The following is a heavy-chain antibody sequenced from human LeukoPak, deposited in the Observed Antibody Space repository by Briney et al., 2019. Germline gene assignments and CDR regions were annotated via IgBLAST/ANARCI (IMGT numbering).Heavy chain of an antibody. CDR2: INIAGSST. V-gene: IGHV3-74*01. D-gene: IGHD6-6*01. CDR3: ASLFLCYGCSSSSDSFNI. Sequence: GRSLRLSFAASGSTFSNYWMHWGSQDPGKWLVWVSRINIAGSSTTYADSVKGRFTISRDNAKNTLYLQMNSLRAEDTAVYYCASLFLCYGCSSSSDSFNIWGQGTMVTVSS. CDR1: GSTFSNYW. J-gene: IGHJ3*02.